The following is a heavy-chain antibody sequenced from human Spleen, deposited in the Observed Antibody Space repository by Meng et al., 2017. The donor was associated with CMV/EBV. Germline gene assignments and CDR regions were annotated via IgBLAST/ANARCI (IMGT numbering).Heavy chain of an antibody. CDR2: IKQDGGEE. V-gene: IGHV3-7*01. Sequence: GGSLRLSCVASGSTFNNYWMSWVRQAPGKGLEWVANIKQDGGEEHYVAALKGRFTISRDNARNLVSLQMSSLRVDDTAVYYCARIGYSSSSFDYWGQGTLVTVSS. CDR3: ARIGYSSSSFDY. CDR1: GSTFNNYW. J-gene: IGHJ4*02. D-gene: IGHD6-6*01.